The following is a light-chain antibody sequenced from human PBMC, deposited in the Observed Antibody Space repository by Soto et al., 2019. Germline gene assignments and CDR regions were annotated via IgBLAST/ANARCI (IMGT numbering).Light chain of an antibody. J-gene: IGLJ1*01. CDR1: YSNIETNY. CDR2: DNT. Sequence: QSVLTQPPSISATPGQKVTISCSGSYSNIETNYVSWYQQLPGTAPKLLIYDNTERPSGIPDRFSGSKSGSSATLGITGLQTGDEADYYCGTWDSSPSAGVFGTGTKVTVL. CDR3: GTWDSSPSAGV. V-gene: IGLV1-51*01.